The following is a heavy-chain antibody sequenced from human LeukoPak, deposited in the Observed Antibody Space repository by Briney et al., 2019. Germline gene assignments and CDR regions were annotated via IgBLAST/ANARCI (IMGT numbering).Heavy chain of an antibody. V-gene: IGHV1-8*02. CDR1: GYTFTGYY. J-gene: IGHJ4*02. D-gene: IGHD2-21*02. CDR3: ATGRGDSIDY. Sequence: GASVKVSCKASGYTFTGYYMHWVRQATGQGLEWMGWMNPNSGNTGYAQKFQGRVTMTRNTSISTAYMELSSLRSEDTAVYYCATGRGDSIDYWGQGTLVTVSS. CDR2: MNPNSGNT.